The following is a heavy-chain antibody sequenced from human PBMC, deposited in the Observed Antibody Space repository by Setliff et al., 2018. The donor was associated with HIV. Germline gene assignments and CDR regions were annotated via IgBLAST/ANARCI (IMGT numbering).Heavy chain of an antibody. V-gene: IGHV3-7*01. CDR3: ARSFPYYYGSGSDFDY. CDR1: GFTFSSYS. J-gene: IGHJ4*02. Sequence: PGGSLRLSCAASGFTFSSYSMSWVRQAPGKGLEWVANIKQDGSEKYYVDSVKGRFTISRDNAKNSLYLQMNSLRAEDTAVYYCARSFPYYYGSGSDFDYWGQGTLVTVSS. D-gene: IGHD3-10*01. CDR2: IKQDGSEK.